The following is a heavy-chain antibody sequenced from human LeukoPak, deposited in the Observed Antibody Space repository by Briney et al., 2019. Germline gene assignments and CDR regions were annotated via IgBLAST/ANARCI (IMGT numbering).Heavy chain of an antibody. J-gene: IGHJ4*02. CDR2: IYYSVNT. CDR1: GVSISSYY. CDR3: ARMSGYDYEFDF. V-gene: IGHV4-59*01. Sequence: PSETLSLTCTVSGVSISSYYWSWIRQPPGKGLEWIGYIYYSVNTKYNPSLQSRVTISIDTSKNQFSLKPTSVTAADTAMYYCARMSGYDYEFDFWGQGTLVTVSS. D-gene: IGHD5-12*01.